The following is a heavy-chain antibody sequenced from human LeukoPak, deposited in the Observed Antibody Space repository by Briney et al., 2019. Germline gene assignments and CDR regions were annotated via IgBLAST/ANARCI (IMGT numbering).Heavy chain of an antibody. J-gene: IGHJ3*02. CDR3: ARGEGLQMIVVPFDI. CDR1: GYTFSNYY. V-gene: IGHV1-46*01. CDR2: SDPSGDST. Sequence: ASVKVSCKAFGYTFSNYYIHWVRKTPGQGLEWMGISDPSGDSTGYALKFQGRVTMTRDTSTNTVYMELSSLRSDDTAIYYCARGEGLQMIVVPFDIWDQGTMVTVSS. D-gene: IGHD3-22*01.